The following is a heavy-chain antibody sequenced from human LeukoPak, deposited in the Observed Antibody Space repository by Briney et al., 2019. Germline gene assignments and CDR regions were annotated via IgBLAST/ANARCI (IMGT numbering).Heavy chain of an antibody. J-gene: IGHJ4*02. D-gene: IGHD3-3*01. CDR2: IIPILGIA. CDR1: GGTFSSYT. V-gene: IGHV1-69*02. CDR3: ARGRSPYYDFWSGYSH. Sequence: SVKVSCKASGGTFSSYTISWVRQAPGQGLEWMGRIIPILGIANYAQKFQGRVTITADKSTSTAYMELSSLRSEDTAVYYCARGRSPYYDFWSGYSHWGQGTLVTVSS.